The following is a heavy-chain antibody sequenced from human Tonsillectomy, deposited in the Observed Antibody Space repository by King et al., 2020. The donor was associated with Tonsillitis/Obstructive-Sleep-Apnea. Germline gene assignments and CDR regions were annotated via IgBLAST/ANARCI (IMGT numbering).Heavy chain of an antibody. CDR2: ISSSSSYI. J-gene: IGHJ4*02. V-gene: IGHV3-21*01. CDR1: GFTFSSYS. CDR3: AAPYPCGGDCYLDY. D-gene: IGHD2-21*01. Sequence: VQLVESGGGLVEPGGSLRLSCAASGFTFSSYSMNWVRQAPGKGLEWVSSISSSSSYIYYADSVKGRFTISRDNAKNSLYLQMNSLRAEDTAVYYCAAPYPCGGDCYLDYWGQGTLVTVSS.